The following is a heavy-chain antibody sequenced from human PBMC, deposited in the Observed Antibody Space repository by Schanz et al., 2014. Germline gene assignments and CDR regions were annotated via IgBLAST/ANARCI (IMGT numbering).Heavy chain of an antibody. V-gene: IGHV3-23*04. CDR1: TSIFNHAW. J-gene: IGHJ4*02. CDR3: AKYRGYYRVSGSYRELEY. D-gene: IGHD3-10*01. Sequence: EVPLVESGGGLVQPGGSLRLSCAASTSIFNHAWMSWVRQAPGKGLEWVSAISASGGTTYYADSVKGRFTISRDNSKSTLYLQMNSLRPEDTAVYYCAKYRGYYRVSGSYRELEYWGQGTLVTVSS. CDR2: ISASGGTT.